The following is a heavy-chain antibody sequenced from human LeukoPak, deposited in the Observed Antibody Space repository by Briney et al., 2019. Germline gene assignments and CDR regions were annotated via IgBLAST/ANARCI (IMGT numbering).Heavy chain of an antibody. V-gene: IGHV3-23*01. CDR2: ISGSGRST. Sequence: GGSLRPSCAASGFTFSSYAMSWVRQTPGKGLAWVLGISGSGRSTHSADSVKGRFTISRDNSKNMLYLQMNSLRAEDTALYYCAKALDGYNGMDVWGQGTTVIVSS. D-gene: IGHD3-16*02. J-gene: IGHJ6*02. CDR3: AKALDGYNGMDV. CDR1: GFTFSSYA.